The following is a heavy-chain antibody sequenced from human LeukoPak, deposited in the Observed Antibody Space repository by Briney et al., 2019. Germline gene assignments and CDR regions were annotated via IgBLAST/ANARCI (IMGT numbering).Heavy chain of an antibody. CDR2: IYHSGIT. J-gene: IGHJ4*02. Sequence: SETLSLTCTVSGGSISTYYWTWIRQPPGKGLEWVGFIYHSGITNYNPSLKSRVTISVDTSKNQFSLNLSSVTAADTAVYYCARDERSDTSGWHLGYWGQGTLVTVSS. CDR3: ARDERSDTSGWHLGY. D-gene: IGHD6-19*01. V-gene: IGHV4-59*01. CDR1: GGSISTYY.